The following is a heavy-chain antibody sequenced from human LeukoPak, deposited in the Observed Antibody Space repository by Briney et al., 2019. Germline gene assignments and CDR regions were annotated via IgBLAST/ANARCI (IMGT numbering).Heavy chain of an antibody. CDR3: ARDRWYSSYTYYYYYYMDV. V-gene: IGHV4-4*07. Sequence: SETLSLTCTVSSGSISNYDWSWIRQPAGKGLEWIGRIYTSGGTNYNPSLKSRVTMSVDTSKKQFSLKLSSVTAADTAVYYCARDRWYSSYTYYYYYYMDVWGKGTTVTVSS. CDR1: SGSISNYD. CDR2: IYTSGGT. D-gene: IGHD6-13*01. J-gene: IGHJ6*03.